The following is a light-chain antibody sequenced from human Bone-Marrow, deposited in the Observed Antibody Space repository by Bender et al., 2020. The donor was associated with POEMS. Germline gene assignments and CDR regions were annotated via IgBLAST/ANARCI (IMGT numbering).Light chain of an antibody. CDR3: SSYTSSSTLV. J-gene: IGLJ2*01. CDR2: EVS. CDR1: SSDVGSYNY. Sequence: QSALTQPASVSGSPGQSITISCTGTSSDVGSYNYVSWYQLHPGKAPKLLIYEVSNRPTGVSNHFSGSKSGNTASLTISGLLAEDEADYYCSSYTSSSTLVFGGGTK. V-gene: IGLV2-14*01.